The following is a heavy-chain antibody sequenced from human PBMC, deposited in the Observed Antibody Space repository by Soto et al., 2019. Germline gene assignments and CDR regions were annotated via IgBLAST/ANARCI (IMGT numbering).Heavy chain of an antibody. J-gene: IGHJ4*02. CDR1: GYSFSIYY. CDR3: ARSPPYYDFWSGSTTFDY. CDR2: INPSGGST. Sequence: APVKVSCKTSGYSFSIYYMYWVRQAPGQGLEWMGIINPSGGSTSYARKFKGWVTMTRETSISTAYMELRRLRSDDTAVYYCARSPPYYDFWSGSTTFDYWGQGTLVTVSS. D-gene: IGHD3-3*01. V-gene: IGHV1-46*01.